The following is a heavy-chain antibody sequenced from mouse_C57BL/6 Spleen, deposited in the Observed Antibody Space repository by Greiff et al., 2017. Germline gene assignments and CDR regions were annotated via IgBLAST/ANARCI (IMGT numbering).Heavy chain of an antibody. J-gene: IGHJ2*01. CDR1: GYTFTSYG. V-gene: IGHV1-58*01. D-gene: IGHD1-1*02. CDR3: ARGVGGSSYFDY. CDR2: IYLGNGYT. Sequence: VQLQQSGAELVRPGSSVKMSCKTSGYTFTSYGINWVKQRPGQGLEWIGYIYLGNGYTEYNEKFKGKATLTSDTSSSTAYMQLSSLTSEDSAIYFCARGVGGSSYFDYWGQGTTLTVSS.